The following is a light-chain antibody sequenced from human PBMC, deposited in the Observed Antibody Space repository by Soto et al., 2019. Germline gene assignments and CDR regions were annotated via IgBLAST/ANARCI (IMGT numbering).Light chain of an antibody. CDR2: LGS. CDR1: QSLLHSNAYNY. Sequence: DIVMTQSPLSLPVTPGEPASISCRSSQSLLHSNAYNYLDWYLQKPGQSPQLLIYLGSNRASGVPDRFSGSGSGTDCTLKISRVEAEDVGVYYCMQALQTPLTFGGGTKVEIK. CDR3: MQALQTPLT. J-gene: IGKJ4*01. V-gene: IGKV2-28*01.